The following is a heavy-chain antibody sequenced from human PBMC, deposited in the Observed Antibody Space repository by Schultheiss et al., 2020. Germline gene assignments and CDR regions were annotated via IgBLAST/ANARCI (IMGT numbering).Heavy chain of an antibody. CDR2: IVPLFGTA. CDR3: ARGSSEVATVTSPFSY. Sequence: SVKVSCKASGGTFSRSTITWVRQAPGQGLEWMGGIVPLFGTANYAQKFKGRVTITADESTGTAFMELRSLRSEDTALYFCARGSSEVATVTSPFSYWGQGTQVTVSS. CDR1: GGTFSRST. V-gene: IGHV1-69*13. D-gene: IGHD3-22*01. J-gene: IGHJ4*02.